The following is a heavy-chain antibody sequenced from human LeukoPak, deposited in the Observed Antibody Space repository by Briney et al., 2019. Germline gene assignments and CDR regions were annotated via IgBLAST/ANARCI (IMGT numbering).Heavy chain of an antibody. Sequence: GGSLRLSCAASGFTFRMYAMSWVRQAPGKGLEWVSTISGSGGSTYYADSVKGRFTISRDTSKSTLYLQLNSLRAEDTAVYYCAKDSGPAGYSAMDVWGQGTTVTVSS. CDR3: AKDSGPAGYSAMDV. CDR2: ISGSGGST. V-gene: IGHV3-23*01. CDR1: GFTFRMYA. J-gene: IGHJ6*02.